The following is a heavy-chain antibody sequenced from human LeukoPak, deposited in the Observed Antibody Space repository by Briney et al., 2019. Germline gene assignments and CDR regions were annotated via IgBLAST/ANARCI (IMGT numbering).Heavy chain of an antibody. Sequence: GGSLRLSCAASGFSCNSFEMSSVRQAPGKGLEWVSYISSSGSTIYYADSVKGRFTISRDNAKNSLYLQMNSLRAEDTAVYYCARGWYNSGYYCDYWGQGTLVTVSS. J-gene: IGHJ4*02. CDR2: ISSSGSTI. V-gene: IGHV3-48*03. D-gene: IGHD6-19*01. CDR3: ARGWYNSGYYCDY. CDR1: GFSCNSFE.